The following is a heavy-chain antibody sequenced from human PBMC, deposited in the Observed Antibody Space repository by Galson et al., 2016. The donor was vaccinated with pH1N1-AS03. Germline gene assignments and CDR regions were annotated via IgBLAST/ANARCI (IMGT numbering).Heavy chain of an antibody. CDR2: INTNTGNP. Sequence: SCKASGYTFTSYTMIWVRQAPGQGLECMGWINTNTGNPTYAQGFTGRFAFSLDTSVSTAYLQIGSLKAEDTAAYYCARGYMSVSGCWDYWGQGTLVTVSS. CDR1: GYTFTSYT. D-gene: IGHD6-19*01. V-gene: IGHV7-4-1*01. J-gene: IGHJ4*02. CDR3: ARGYMSVSGCWDY.